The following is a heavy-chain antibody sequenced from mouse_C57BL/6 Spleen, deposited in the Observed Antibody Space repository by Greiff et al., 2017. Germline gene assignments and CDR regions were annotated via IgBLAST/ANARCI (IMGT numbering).Heavy chain of an antibody. J-gene: IGHJ3*01. Sequence: QVQLKESGAELVRPGASVKLSCKASGYTFTDYYINWVKQRPGQGLEWIARIYPGSGNTYYNEKFKGKATLTAEKSSSTAYMQLSSLISEDSAVYFCARGDYDGGAWFAYWGQGTLVTVSA. CDR3: ARGDYDGGAWFAY. D-gene: IGHD2-4*01. CDR2: IYPGSGNT. CDR1: GYTFTDYY. V-gene: IGHV1-76*01.